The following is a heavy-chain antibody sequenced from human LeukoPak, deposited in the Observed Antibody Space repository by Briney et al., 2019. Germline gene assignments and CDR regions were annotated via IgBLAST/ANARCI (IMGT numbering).Heavy chain of an antibody. CDR2: INPNSGGT. D-gene: IGHD6-25*01. CDR3: ARDIQTYSSGFDP. J-gene: IGHJ5*02. Sequence: ASMKVSCKASGYAFTGYYMHWVRQAPGQGLEWMGWINPNSGGTNYAQKFQGRVTMTRDTSISTAYMELSRLRSDDTAVYYCARDIQTYSSGFDPWGQGTLVTVSS. CDR1: GYAFTGYY. V-gene: IGHV1-2*02.